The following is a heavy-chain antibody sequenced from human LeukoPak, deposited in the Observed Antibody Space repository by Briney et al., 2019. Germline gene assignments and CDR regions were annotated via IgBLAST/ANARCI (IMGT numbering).Heavy chain of an antibody. D-gene: IGHD2-15*01. V-gene: IGHV1-2*02. CDR1: GYTFTGYY. CDR2: INPNSGGT. CDR3: ARAEGRCSGGSCSLGH. J-gene: IGHJ4*02. Sequence: GASVKVSCKASGYTFTGYYMHWVRQAPGQGLEWMGWINPNSGGTNYAQNFQGRVTMTRDTSISTAYMELRRLTSEDTAIYYCARAEGRCSGGSCSLGHWGQGTLVTVSS.